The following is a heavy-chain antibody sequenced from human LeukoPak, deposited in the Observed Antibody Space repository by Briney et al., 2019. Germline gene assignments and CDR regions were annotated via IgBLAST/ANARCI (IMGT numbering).Heavy chain of an antibody. V-gene: IGHV3-53*01. CDR3: ARARHSGYDWDYYYMDV. Sequence: GGSLRLSCAASGFTVSSNYMSWVRQAPGKGLEWVSVIYSGGSTYYEDSVKGRFTISRDNSKNTLYLQMNSLRAEDTAVYYCARARHSGYDWDYYYMDVWGKGTTVTVSS. CDR2: IYSGGST. D-gene: IGHD5-12*01. CDR1: GFTVSSNY. J-gene: IGHJ6*03.